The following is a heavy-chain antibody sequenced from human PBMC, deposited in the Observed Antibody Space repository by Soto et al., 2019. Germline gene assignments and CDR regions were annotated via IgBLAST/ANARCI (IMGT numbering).Heavy chain of an antibody. CDR1: GYTFTSYA. CDR2: INAGNGNT. V-gene: IGHV1-3*01. CDR3: AISVGQWLTYGMDV. D-gene: IGHD6-19*01. J-gene: IGHJ6*02. Sequence: QVQLVQSGAEVKKPGASVKVSCKASGYTFTSYAMHWVRQAPGQRLEWMGWINAGNGNTKYSQKFQSRVTITRDTSASTAYMELSSLRSEDTAVYYCAISVGQWLTYGMDVWGQGTTVTVSS.